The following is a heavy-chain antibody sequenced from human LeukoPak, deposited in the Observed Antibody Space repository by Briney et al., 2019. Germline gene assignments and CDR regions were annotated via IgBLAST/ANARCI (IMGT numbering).Heavy chain of an antibody. Sequence: PGGSLRLSCAASGFTFSSYAMSWVRQAPGKGLEWVSAISGSGGSTYYADSVKGRFTISRDNSKNTLYLQMNSLRAEDTAVYYCARDLVVAAKGADNYYGMDVWGQGTTVTVSS. CDR2: ISGSGGST. CDR1: GFTFSSYA. D-gene: IGHD2-15*01. CDR3: ARDLVVAAKGADNYYGMDV. V-gene: IGHV3-23*01. J-gene: IGHJ6*02.